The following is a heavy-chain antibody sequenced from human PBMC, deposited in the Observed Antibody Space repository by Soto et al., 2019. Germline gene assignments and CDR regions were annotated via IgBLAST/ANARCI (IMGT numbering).Heavy chain of an antibody. CDR1: VGSISGQY. CDR3: ARVGSLGCSQDD. CDR2: IFYTGST. V-gene: IGHV4-59*11. J-gene: IGHJ3*01. D-gene: IGHD2-15*01. Sequence: SDTLALTCAVSVGSISGQYWIWIRQSPGKRLEWIGYIFYTGSTNYNPSLKSRVTLSADTSKNQFSLRLSSVTAADTAVDDCARVGSLGCSQDDWGDGTM.